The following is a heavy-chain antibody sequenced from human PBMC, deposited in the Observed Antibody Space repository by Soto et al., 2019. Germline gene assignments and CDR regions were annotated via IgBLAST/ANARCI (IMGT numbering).Heavy chain of an antibody. V-gene: IGHV1-18*01. D-gene: IGHD3-10*01. CDR1: GYTFTSYG. J-gene: IGHJ4*02. CDR2: ISAYNGNT. Sequence: QVQLVQSGAEVKKPGASVQVSCKASGYTFTSYGIRWVRQAPGQGLEWMGWISAYNGNTNSAQKLQGRVTMTTDTSTSTAYMELTSLRSDYTAVYYCARITMVRGVIITWDYWGQGTLVTVSS. CDR3: ARITMVRGVIITWDY.